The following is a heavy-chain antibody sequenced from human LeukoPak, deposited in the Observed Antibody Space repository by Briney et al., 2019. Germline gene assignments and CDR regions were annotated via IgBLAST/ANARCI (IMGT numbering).Heavy chain of an antibody. J-gene: IGHJ5*02. CDR3: AKEGDDGYGIGQETSLMLDP. D-gene: IGHD5-24*01. CDR2: ISGDGGST. V-gene: IGHV3-43*02. Sequence: PGGSLRLSCAASGFTFDDYAMHWVRQAPGKGLEWVSLISGDGGSTYYADSVKGRFAISRDNSKNSLYLQTNSLRTEDTALYYCAKEGDDGYGIGQETSLMLDPWGQGTLVTVSS. CDR1: GFTFDDYA.